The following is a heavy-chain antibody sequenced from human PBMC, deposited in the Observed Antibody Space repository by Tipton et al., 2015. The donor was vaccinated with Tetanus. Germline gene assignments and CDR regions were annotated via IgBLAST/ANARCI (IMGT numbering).Heavy chain of an antibody. D-gene: IGHD2-8*01. CDR1: GYTFNNYW. J-gene: IGHJ4*02. Sequence: QLVQSGGEVKKPGESLKISCKGSGYTFNNYWIGWCRRRPGKGLEWMGIIYPGDSDTRYSPSFQGQVTISVDKSINTAYLQWSSLKASDTSMFYCARAHCTDGVCNFDFWGQGALVTVAS. CDR3: ARAHCTDGVCNFDF. CDR2: IYPGDSDT. V-gene: IGHV5-51*01.